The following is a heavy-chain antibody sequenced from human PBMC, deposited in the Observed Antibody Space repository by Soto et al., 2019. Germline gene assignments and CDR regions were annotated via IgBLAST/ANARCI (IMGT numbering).Heavy chain of an antibody. Sequence: GGSLRLSCAASGFTFSSYSMNWVRQAPGKGLEWVSSISSSSSYIYYADSVKGRFTISRDNAKNSLYLQMNSLRAEDTAVYYCASYLAGYCSSTSCYAESYFDYWGQGTLVTVSS. V-gene: IGHV3-21*01. D-gene: IGHD2-2*01. CDR3: ASYLAGYCSSTSCYAESYFDY. J-gene: IGHJ4*02. CDR2: ISSSSSYI. CDR1: GFTFSSYS.